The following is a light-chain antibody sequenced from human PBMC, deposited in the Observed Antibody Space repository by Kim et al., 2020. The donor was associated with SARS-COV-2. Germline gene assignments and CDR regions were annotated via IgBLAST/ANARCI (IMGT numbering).Light chain of an antibody. CDR1: QSVSSY. Sequence: EIVLTQSPATLSLSPGERATLSCRASQSVSSYLAWYQQKPGQAPRLLIYDASNRTTSIPARFSGSGSGTDFTLTISSLEPEDFAVYYCQQRSNWPTVTFGGGTKVVIK. J-gene: IGKJ4*01. CDR3: QQRSNWPTVT. CDR2: DAS. V-gene: IGKV3-11*01.